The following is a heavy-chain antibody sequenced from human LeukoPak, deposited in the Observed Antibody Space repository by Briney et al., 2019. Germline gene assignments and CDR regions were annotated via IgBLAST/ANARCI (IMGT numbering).Heavy chain of an antibody. J-gene: IGHJ5*02. V-gene: IGHV3-21*01. Sequence: GGSLRLSCAASGFTFSSYSMNWVRQAPGKGLEWVSSISSSSSYIYYADSVKGRFTISRDNAKNSLYLQMNSLRAEDTAVYYCAREQALGSGSSWFDPWGQGTLVTVSS. CDR2: ISSSSSYI. CDR1: GFTFSSYS. CDR3: AREQALGSGSSWFDP. D-gene: IGHD3-10*01.